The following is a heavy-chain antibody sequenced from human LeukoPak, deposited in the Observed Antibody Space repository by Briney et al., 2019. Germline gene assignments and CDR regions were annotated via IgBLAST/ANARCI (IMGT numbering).Heavy chain of an antibody. Sequence: PSETLSLTCTVSGGSISSSSYYWGWIRQPPGKGLEWIGSIYYSGSTYYNPSLKSRVTISVDTSKNQFSLKLSSVTAADTAVYYCAREGVGATLDYWGQGTLVTVSS. J-gene: IGHJ4*02. CDR2: IYYSGST. D-gene: IGHD1-26*01. CDR1: GGSISSSSYY. V-gene: IGHV4-39*07. CDR3: AREGVGATLDY.